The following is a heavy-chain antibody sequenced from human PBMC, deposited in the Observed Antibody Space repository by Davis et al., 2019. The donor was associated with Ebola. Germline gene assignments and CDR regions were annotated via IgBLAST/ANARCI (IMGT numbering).Heavy chain of an antibody. D-gene: IGHD4-17*01. CDR3: ASLEDTYGDFTRGAFDI. J-gene: IGHJ3*02. Sequence: GGSLRLSCAASGFTFSSYAMSWVRQAPGKGLEWVSAISGSGGSTYYADSVKGRFTISRDNSKNTLYLQMNSLRAEDTAVYYCASLEDTYGDFTRGAFDIWGQGTMVTVSS. CDR2: ISGSGGST. CDR1: GFTFSSYA. V-gene: IGHV3-23*01.